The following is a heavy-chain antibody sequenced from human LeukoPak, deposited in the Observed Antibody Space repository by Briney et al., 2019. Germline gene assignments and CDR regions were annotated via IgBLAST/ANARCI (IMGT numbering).Heavy chain of an antibody. Sequence: SETLSLTCTVSGGSISSYQWTWIRQPPGKGLEWIGYIYYSGNTNYNPSLKSRVTISLDTSKNQFSLKVSSVTAADTAVYYCASGTYSSSWYWLDPWGQGTLVTVSS. CDR2: IYYSGNT. CDR3: ASGTYSSSWYWLDP. J-gene: IGHJ5*02. V-gene: IGHV4-59*01. CDR1: GGSISSYQ. D-gene: IGHD6-13*01.